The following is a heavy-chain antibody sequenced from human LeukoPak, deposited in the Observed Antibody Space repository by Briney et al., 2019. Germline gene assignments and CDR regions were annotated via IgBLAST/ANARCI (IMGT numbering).Heavy chain of an antibody. V-gene: IGHV3-9*01. CDR2: ISWNSGSI. CDR1: GFTFGDYA. CDR3: ASREKDYFDY. J-gene: IGHJ4*02. Sequence: GGSLRLPCAASGFTFGDYAMHWVRQAPGKGLEWVSGISWNSGSIGYADSVKGRFTISRDNAKNSLYLQMNSLRAEDTALYYCASREKDYFDYWGQGTLVTVSS. D-gene: IGHD3-10*01.